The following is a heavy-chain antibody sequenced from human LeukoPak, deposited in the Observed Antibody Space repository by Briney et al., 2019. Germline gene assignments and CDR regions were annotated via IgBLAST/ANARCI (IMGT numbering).Heavy chain of an antibody. CDR3: ARESKLRPQYYYYYYGMDV. Sequence: GGSLRLSCAASGFTFSSYGMHWVRQAPGKGLEWVAFIRYDGSNKYYADSVKGRFTISRDNSKNTLYLQMNSLRAEDTAVYYCARESKLRPQYYYYYYGMDVWGQGTTVTVSS. CDR2: IRYDGSNK. V-gene: IGHV3-30*02. J-gene: IGHJ6*02. CDR1: GFTFSSYG. D-gene: IGHD4-17*01.